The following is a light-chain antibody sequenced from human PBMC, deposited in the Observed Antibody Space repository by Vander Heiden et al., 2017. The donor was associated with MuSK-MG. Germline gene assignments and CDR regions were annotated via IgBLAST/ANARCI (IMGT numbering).Light chain of an antibody. CDR2: WAS. CDR3: QRYYSTPRCS. CDR1: QSVLYSSNKKNY. Sequence: DIVMTQSPDPLAVSLGERATINSKSSQSVLYSSNKKNYLAWYQQKPGQPPKLLIYWASTRESGVPDRFSGSGSGTDFTLTSSSLQAEDVAVYYCQRYYSTPRCSFGQGTKLEIK. J-gene: IGKJ2*04. V-gene: IGKV4-1*01.